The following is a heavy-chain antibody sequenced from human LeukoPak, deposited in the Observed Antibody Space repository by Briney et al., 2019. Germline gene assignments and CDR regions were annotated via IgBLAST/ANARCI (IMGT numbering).Heavy chain of an antibody. CDR3: VRGVGVSRFNYLDP. V-gene: IGHV3-48*02. Sequence: GGSLRLSCAASGFTFSSYNMNWVRQAPWKGLECVSHISASSSVIFYADSVKGRFTISRDNSKNTLYLQMNSLRDDDTAVYYCVRGVGVSRFNYLDPWGRGTLVIVSS. J-gene: IGHJ5*02. D-gene: IGHD1-7*01. CDR1: GFTFSSYN. CDR2: ISASSSVI.